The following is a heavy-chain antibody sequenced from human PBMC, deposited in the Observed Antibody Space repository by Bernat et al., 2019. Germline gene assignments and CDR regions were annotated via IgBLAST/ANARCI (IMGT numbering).Heavy chain of an antibody. CDR2: IYNGGNT. CDR3: ARVPYYDGTTYYRTAFDI. D-gene: IGHD3-22*01. Sequence: VQLVESGGGVVQPGRSLRLSCAASGFTFSSNYMSWVRQAPGKGLEWVSIIYNGGNTYYADSVKGRFTISRDNSKNTLYLQMNSLRAEDTAVYYCARVPYYDGTTYYRTAFDIWGQGTMVTVSS. J-gene: IGHJ3*02. CDR1: GFTFSSNY. V-gene: IGHV3-66*01.